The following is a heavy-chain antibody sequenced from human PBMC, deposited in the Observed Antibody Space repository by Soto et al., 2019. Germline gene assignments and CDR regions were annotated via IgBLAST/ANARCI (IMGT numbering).Heavy chain of an antibody. V-gene: IGHV4-34*01. J-gene: IGHJ4*02. CDR2: IKESGFA. CDR1: NGSFSDYF. D-gene: IGHD6-19*01. Sequence: SETLSLTCVVYNGSFSDYFWNWIRQPPGKGLEWIGEIKESGFATYNPSLKRRVTMSVDTANNQFSLKVTSVTAADTAVYYCARGKSSGPLYYFDTWGQGTLVTVSS. CDR3: ARGKSSGPLYYFDT.